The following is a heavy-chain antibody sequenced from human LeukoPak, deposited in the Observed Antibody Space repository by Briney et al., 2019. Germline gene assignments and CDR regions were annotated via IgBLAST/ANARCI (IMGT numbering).Heavy chain of an antibody. V-gene: IGHV4-61*02. CDR3: AREAGSWNFGILDY. Sequence: SQTLSLTCTVSGASISGDNNYWSWLRQPAGEGLEWVGRIYFSGATTYNFSFKSRATISLDMSRNQVSLQLYSVTAADTAVHFCAREAGSWNFGILDYWGQGALVTVSS. D-gene: IGHD1-7*01. J-gene: IGHJ4*02. CDR1: GASISGDNNY. CDR2: IYFSGAT.